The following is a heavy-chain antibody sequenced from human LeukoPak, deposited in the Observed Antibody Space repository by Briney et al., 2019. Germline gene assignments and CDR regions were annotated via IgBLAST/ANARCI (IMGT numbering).Heavy chain of an antibody. Sequence: PSETLSLTCTVSGGSISSSSYYWGWIRQPPGKGLEWIGSIYYSGSTYYNPSLKSRVTISVDTSKNQFSLKLSSVTAADTAVYYCAREGSGWYGYYYGMDVWGQGTTVTVSS. CDR3: AREGSGWYGYYYGMDV. CDR2: IYYSGST. V-gene: IGHV4-39*07. D-gene: IGHD6-19*01. J-gene: IGHJ6*02. CDR1: GGSISSSSYY.